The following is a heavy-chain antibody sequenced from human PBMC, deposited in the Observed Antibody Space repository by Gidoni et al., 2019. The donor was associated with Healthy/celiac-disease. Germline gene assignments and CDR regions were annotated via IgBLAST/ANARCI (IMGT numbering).Heavy chain of an antibody. D-gene: IGHD3-22*01. V-gene: IGHV3-21*01. CDR3: AREGDGVTMIVVAEGYGMDV. CDR1: GFTFSSYS. Sequence: EVQLVESGGGLVKPGGSRRLSCAASGFTFSSYSMHWVRQAPGKGLEWVSSISSSSSYIYYADSVKGRFTISRDNAKNSLYLQMNSLRAEDTAVYYCAREGDGVTMIVVAEGYGMDVWGQGTTVTVSS. CDR2: ISSSSSYI. J-gene: IGHJ6*02.